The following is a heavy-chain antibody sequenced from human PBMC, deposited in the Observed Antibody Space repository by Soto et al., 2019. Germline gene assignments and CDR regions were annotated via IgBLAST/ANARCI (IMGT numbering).Heavy chain of an antibody. V-gene: IGHV3-21*01. Sequence: EVQLVESGGGLVKPGGSLRLSCAASGFTFSSYSMNWVRQAPGKRLEWVSSISSSSSYIYYADSVKGRFTISRDNAKNSLYLQMNSLRAEDTAVYYCARGDGYSSSWGYWGQGTLVTVSS. D-gene: IGHD6-13*01. CDR2: ISSSSSYI. CDR3: ARGDGYSSSWGY. J-gene: IGHJ4*02. CDR1: GFTFSSYS.